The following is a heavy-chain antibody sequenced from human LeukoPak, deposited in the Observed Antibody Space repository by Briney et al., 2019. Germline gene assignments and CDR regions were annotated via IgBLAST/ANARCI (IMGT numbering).Heavy chain of an antibody. Sequence: ASEKVSCKASGYTFTSHDINWVRQASGQGPEWMGWINPRTGDRGYAQKFQGRVTITRSTSMNTAYMELSSLRSEDTAVYYCTRHTSPTFDYWGLGTLVTVSS. CDR3: TRHTSPTFDY. J-gene: IGHJ4*02. D-gene: IGHD2-2*01. CDR2: INPRTGDR. V-gene: IGHV1-8*01. CDR1: GYTFTSHD.